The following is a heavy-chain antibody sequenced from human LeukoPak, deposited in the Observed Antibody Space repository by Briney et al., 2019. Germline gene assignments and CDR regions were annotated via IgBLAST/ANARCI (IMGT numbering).Heavy chain of an antibody. V-gene: IGHV1-69*05. CDR1: GGSFSSYA. CDR3: AGEPLGCGGDCHFDY. Sequence: SVTVSCKTSGGSFSSYAFSWMRQAPGQGLEWMGRIIPIYDASDYAQMFQGRVSITTDESTNTVHMEVSSLTFEDTAVYYCAGEPLGCGGDCHFDYWGQGTLVTVSS. J-gene: IGHJ4*02. D-gene: IGHD2-21*02. CDR2: IIPIYDAS.